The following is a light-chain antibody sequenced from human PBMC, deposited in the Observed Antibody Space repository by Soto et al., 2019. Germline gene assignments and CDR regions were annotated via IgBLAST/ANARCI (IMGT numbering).Light chain of an antibody. V-gene: IGLV3-21*02. Sequence: SYELTQPPSVSVAPGQTARITCGGNNIGSKSVHWYQQKPCQAPVLVVYDDSDRPSGIPERLSGSNSGNTATLTISRVEAGDEADYYCQVWDSSSDPVVFGGGTKLTVL. CDR1: NIGSKS. CDR3: QVWDSSSDPVV. J-gene: IGLJ2*01. CDR2: DDS.